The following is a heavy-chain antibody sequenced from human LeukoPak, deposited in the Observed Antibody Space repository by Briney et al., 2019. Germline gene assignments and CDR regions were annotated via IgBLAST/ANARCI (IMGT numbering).Heavy chain of an antibody. CDR1: GGSISSGGYY. V-gene: IGHV4-30-2*01. CDR2: IYHSGST. Sequence: SQTLSLTCTVSGGSISSGGYYWSWIRQPPGKGLEWIGYIYHSGSTYYNPSLKSRVTISVDRSKNQFSLKLSSVTAADTAVYYCARDLGKYYYYYYMDVWGKGTTVTVSS. CDR3: ARDLGKYYYYYYMDV. D-gene: IGHD7-27*01. J-gene: IGHJ6*03.